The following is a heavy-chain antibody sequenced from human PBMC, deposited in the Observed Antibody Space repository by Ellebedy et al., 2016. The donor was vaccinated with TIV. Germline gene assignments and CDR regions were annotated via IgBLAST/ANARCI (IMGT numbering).Heavy chain of an antibody. Sequence: GGSLRLXXSASGFSFSTYAMHWVRQAPGKGLQYVSSIINTGVNTFYAASVKGRFAISRDNAKNSLYLQMNTLRAEDTAVYYCTRARREYASGWDPFDYWGQGTLVTVSS. CDR2: IINTGVNT. J-gene: IGHJ4*02. CDR1: GFSFSTYA. D-gene: IGHD6-19*01. V-gene: IGHV3-64*04. CDR3: TRARREYASGWDPFDY.